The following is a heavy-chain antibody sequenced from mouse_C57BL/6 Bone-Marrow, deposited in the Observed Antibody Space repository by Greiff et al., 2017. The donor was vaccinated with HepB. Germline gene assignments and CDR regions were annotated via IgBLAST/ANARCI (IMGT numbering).Heavy chain of an antibody. Sequence: VQLQQPGAELVMPGASVKLSCKASGYTFTSYWMHWVKQRPGQGLEWIGEIDPSDSYTNYNQKFKGKSTLTVDKSSSTAYMQLSSLTSEDSAVYYCAREDYGSMYYFDYWGQGTTLTVSS. D-gene: IGHD1-1*01. CDR2: IDPSDSYT. CDR1: GYTFTSYW. CDR3: AREDYGSMYYFDY. V-gene: IGHV1-69*01. J-gene: IGHJ2*01.